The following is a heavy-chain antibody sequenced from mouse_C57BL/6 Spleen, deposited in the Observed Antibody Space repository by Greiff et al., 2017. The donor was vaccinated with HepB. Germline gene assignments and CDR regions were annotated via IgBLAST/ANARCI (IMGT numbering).Heavy chain of an antibody. D-gene: IGHD2-1*01. Sequence: VKLQQPGAELVKPGASVKLSCKASGYTFTSYWMHWVKQRPGQGLEWIGMIHPNSGSTNYNEKFKSKATLTVDKSSSTAYMQLSSLTSEDSAVYYCASNYDHYFDYWGQGTTLTVSS. CDR2: IHPNSGST. J-gene: IGHJ2*01. V-gene: IGHV1-64*01. CDR1: GYTFTSYW. CDR3: ASNYDHYFDY.